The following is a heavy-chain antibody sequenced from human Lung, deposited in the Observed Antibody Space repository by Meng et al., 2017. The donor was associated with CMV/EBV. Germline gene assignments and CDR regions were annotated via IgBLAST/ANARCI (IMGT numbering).Heavy chain of an antibody. CDR3: LRRSGGSV. CDR1: GDSITNHNW. V-gene: IGHV4-4*02. D-gene: IGHD3-10*01. Sequence: QLRGSGPDLVTPSATLSLPCAVSGDSITNHNWWAWVRQPPGKGLEWIGEIPHRGSSAYNPSLKSRVSMSIDKSKNQFSLKLTSVTAADTAVYHCLRRSGGSVWGQGTLVTVSS. CDR2: IPHRGSS. J-gene: IGHJ1*01.